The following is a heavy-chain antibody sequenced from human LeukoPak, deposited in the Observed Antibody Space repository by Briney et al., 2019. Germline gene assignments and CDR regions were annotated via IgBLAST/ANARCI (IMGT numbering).Heavy chain of an antibody. V-gene: IGHV3-43D*03. CDR2: IAWDGVKT. D-gene: IGHD3-22*01. J-gene: IGHJ4*02. Sequence: GGSLRLSCAASGFTFEDHAMHWVRQAPGKGLEWVSLIAWDGVKTYYADSVKGRFTISRDNSKSSLYLQMSSLRTEDTALYYCTKDRDYYDSSGYFDDWGQGTLVTVSS. CDR1: GFTFEDHA. CDR3: TKDRDYYDSSGYFDD.